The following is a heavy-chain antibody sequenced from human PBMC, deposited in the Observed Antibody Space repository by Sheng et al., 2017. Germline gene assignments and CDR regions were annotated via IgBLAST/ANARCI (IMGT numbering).Heavy chain of an antibody. V-gene: IGHV3-23*04. CDR3: ATPYSSSWYGY. CDR1: GFTFSSYA. D-gene: IGHD6-13*01. J-gene: IGHJ4*02. CDR2: ISVSGGTT. Sequence: EVQLVESGGNLVQPGGSLRLSCAASGFTFSSYAMSWVRQAPGKGLEWVSAISVSGGTTYYADSVRGRFTISRDNSKNTLYLQMKSLRAEDTALYYCATPYSSSWYGYWGQGTLVTVSS.